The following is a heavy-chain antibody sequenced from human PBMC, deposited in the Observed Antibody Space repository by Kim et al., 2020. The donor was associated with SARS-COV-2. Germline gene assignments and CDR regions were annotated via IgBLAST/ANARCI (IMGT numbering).Heavy chain of an antibody. Sequence: YAQKFQNRVTMTTDTSTSTAYMGLRSLRSDDTAVYYCARDANSSRTTSDYWGQGTLVTVSS. V-gene: IGHV1-18*01. J-gene: IGHJ4*02. CDR3: ARDANSSRTTSDY. D-gene: IGHD3-22*01.